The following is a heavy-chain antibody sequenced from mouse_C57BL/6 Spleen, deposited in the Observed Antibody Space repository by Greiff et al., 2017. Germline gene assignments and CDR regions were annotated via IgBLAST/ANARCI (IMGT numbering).Heavy chain of an antibody. D-gene: IGHD2-5*01. V-gene: IGHV1-82*01. CDR2: IYPGDGDT. CDR1: GYAFSSSW. J-gene: IGHJ4*01. Sequence: QVQLQQSGPELVKPGASVKISCKASGYAFSSSWMNWVKQRPGKGLEWIGRIYPGDGDTNYNGKFKGKDTLTADKSSSTAYMQLSSLTSEDSAVYFCARRGYSNYVDYYAMDYWGQGTSVTVSS. CDR3: ARRGYSNYVDYYAMDY.